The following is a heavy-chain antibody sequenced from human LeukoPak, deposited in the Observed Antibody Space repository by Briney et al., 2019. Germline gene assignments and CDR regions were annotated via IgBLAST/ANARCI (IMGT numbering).Heavy chain of an antibody. V-gene: IGHV3-7*01. J-gene: IGHJ4*02. CDR1: GFTFSNYW. Sequence: PGGSLRLSCAASGFTFSNYWMHWVRQAPGKGLEWVAHIKQDGSEKNYVDSVEGRFTNSRDNAKNSVYLQMNSLRAEDTAVYYCAKSPVGAAAVSSFDYWGQGTLVTVSS. D-gene: IGHD6-13*01. CDR2: IKQDGSEK. CDR3: AKSPVGAAAVSSFDY.